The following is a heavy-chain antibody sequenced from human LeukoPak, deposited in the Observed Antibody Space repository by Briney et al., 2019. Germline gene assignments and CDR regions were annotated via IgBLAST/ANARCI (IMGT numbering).Heavy chain of an antibody. J-gene: IGHJ4*02. Sequence: SETLSLTCTVSGGSISSGGHHWSWIRQHPGKGLEWIGNDGSTYYNPSLKSRVTISVDTSKNQFSLKLSSVTAADTAIYYCAIYFVGGGGRGTWGQGILVTVSS. CDR2: DGST. CDR3: AIYFVGGGGRGT. V-gene: IGHV4-31*03. D-gene: IGHD2-21*01. CDR1: GGSISSGGHH.